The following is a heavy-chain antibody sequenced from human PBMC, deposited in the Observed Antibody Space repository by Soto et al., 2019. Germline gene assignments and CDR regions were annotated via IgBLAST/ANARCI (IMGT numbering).Heavy chain of an antibody. CDR2: IYYSGST. V-gene: IGHV4-59*01. CDR1: GGSISSYY. Sequence: QVQLQESGPGLVKPSETLSLTCTVSGGSISSYYWSWIRQPPGKGLEWIGYIYYSGSTNYNPSLKRRVTISVDTSKNQFSLKLSSVTAADTAVYYCARVVATIFNYYYYMDVWGKGTTVTVSS. CDR3: ARVVATIFNYYYYMDV. J-gene: IGHJ6*03. D-gene: IGHD5-12*01.